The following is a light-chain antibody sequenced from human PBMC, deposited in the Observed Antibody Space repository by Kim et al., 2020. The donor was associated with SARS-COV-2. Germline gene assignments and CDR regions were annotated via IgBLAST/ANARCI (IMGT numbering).Light chain of an antibody. CDR3: EVWDSSSDHVV. CDR1: NMGSKS. CDR2: CDS. Sequence: APEQTTVSPCGGNNMGSKSVHWYQQKPGKAPVLVIYCDSDRPSGVPERFSGSNSGNTASLTISRVEAGDEADYYCEVWDSSSDHVVFGGGTQLTVL. J-gene: IGLJ2*01. V-gene: IGLV3-21*04.